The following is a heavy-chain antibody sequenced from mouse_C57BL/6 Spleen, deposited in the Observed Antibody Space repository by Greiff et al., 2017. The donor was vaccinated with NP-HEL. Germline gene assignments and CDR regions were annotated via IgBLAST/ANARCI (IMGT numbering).Heavy chain of an antibody. CDR3: ARPDYYGSSYVGFAY. D-gene: IGHD1-1*01. J-gene: IGHJ3*01. Sequence: DVQLVESGGGLVKPGGSLKLSCAASGFTFSDYGMHWVRQAPEKGLEWVAYISSGSSTIYYADTVKGRFTISRDNAKNTLFLQMTSLRSEDTAMYYCARPDYYGSSYVGFAYWGQGTLVTVSA. CDR2: ISSGSSTI. CDR1: GFTFSDYG. V-gene: IGHV5-17*01.